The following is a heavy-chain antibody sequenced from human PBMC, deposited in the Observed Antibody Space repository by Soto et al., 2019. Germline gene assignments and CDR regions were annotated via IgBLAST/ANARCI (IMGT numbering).Heavy chain of an antibody. D-gene: IGHD1-26*01. J-gene: IGHJ4*02. CDR2: LNPNNGNT. Sequence: QVQLVQSGAEVKKPGASVKVSCKASGYTFTSDDINWVRQATGQGLEWMGWLNPNNGNTGYAQRFQGRVTLTXXTSINTAYMELNSLRSEDTAVYYCARGLVSFDSWGQGTLVTVSS. V-gene: IGHV1-8*01. CDR1: GYTFTSDD. CDR3: ARGLVSFDS.